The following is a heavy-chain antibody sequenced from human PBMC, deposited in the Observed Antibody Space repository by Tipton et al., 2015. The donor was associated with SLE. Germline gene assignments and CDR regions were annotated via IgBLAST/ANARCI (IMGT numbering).Heavy chain of an antibody. D-gene: IGHD5-18*01. CDR1: GGSISSSSYY. CDR2: IYYSGST. Sequence: TLSLTCTVSGGSISSSSYYWGWIRQPPGKGLEWIGSIYYSGSTYYNPSLKSRVTISVDTSKNQFSLKRSSVTAADTAVYYCARGIQLWSFDYWGQGTLVTVSS. V-gene: IGHV4-39*01. CDR3: ARGIQLWSFDY. J-gene: IGHJ4*02.